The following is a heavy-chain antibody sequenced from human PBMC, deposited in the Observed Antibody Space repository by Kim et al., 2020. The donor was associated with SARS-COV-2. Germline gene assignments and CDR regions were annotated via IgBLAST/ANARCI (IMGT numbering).Heavy chain of an antibody. D-gene: IGHD3-22*01. CDR3: ARGSSGYYEEGAFDI. CDR1: GYSFTSYW. CDR2: IYPGDSDT. Sequence: GESLKISCKGSGYSFTSYWIGWVRQMPGKGLEWMGIIYPGDSDTRYSPSFQGQVTISADKSISTAYLQWSSLKASDTAMYYCARGSSGYYEEGAFDIWGQGTMVTVSS. J-gene: IGHJ3*02. V-gene: IGHV5-51*01.